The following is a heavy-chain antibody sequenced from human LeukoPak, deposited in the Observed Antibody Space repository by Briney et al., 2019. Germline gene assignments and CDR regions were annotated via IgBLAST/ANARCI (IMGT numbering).Heavy chain of an antibody. CDR2: IYHSGST. CDR1: GGSISSGGYS. Sequence: PSETLSLTCAVSGGSISSGGYSWSWIRQPPGKGLEWIGYIYHSGSTYYNPSLKSRVTISVDRSKNQFSLKLSSVTAADTAVYYCARESGARITGTTWASEFLGTDAFDIWGQGTMVTVSS. D-gene: IGHD1-7*01. CDR3: ARESGARITGTTWASEFLGTDAFDI. V-gene: IGHV4-30-2*01. J-gene: IGHJ3*02.